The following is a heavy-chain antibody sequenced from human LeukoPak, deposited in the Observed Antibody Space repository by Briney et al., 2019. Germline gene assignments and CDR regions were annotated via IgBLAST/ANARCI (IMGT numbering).Heavy chain of an antibody. CDR3: ARIVSGQLLPDWYFDL. CDR2: GYASGST. CDR1: GGSISSGNYY. J-gene: IGHJ2*01. Sequence: SETLSLTCTVSGGSISSGNYYWSWIRQSAGRGLEWIGRGYASGSTSYNPSLKSRVTVSVDTSKNQFSLKLNSVTAADTAVYYCARIVSGQLLPDWYFDLWGRGTLVTVSS. D-gene: IGHD2-2*01. V-gene: IGHV4-61*02.